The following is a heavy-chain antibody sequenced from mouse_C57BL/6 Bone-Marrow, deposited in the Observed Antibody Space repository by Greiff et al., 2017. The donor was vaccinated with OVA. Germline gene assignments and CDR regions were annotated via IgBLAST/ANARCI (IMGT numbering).Heavy chain of an antibody. J-gene: IGHJ2*01. CDR3: ARSHYGSSYLYFDY. Sequence: QVQLQQPGAELVKPGASVKMSCKASGYTFTSYWITWVKQRPGQGLEWIGDIYPGSGSTNYNEKFKSKATLTVDTSSSTAYMQLSSLTSEDSAVYYCARSHYGSSYLYFDYWGQGTTLTVSS. CDR2: IYPGSGST. V-gene: IGHV1-55*01. D-gene: IGHD1-1*01. CDR1: GYTFTSYW.